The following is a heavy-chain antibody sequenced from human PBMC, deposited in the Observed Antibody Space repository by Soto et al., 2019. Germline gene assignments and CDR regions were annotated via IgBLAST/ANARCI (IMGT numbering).Heavy chain of an antibody. J-gene: IGHJ6*02. CDR2: IIPIFGTA. V-gene: IGHV1-69*13. CDR3: ARVRGSGLGYYYYGMDV. D-gene: IGHD1-26*01. Sequence: SVKVSCKASGGTFSSFAISWVRQAPGQGLEWMGGIIPIFGTANYAQKFQGRVTITADESTSTAYMELSSLRSEDTAVYYCARVRGSGLGYYYYGMDVWGQGTTVTVSS. CDR1: GGTFSSFA.